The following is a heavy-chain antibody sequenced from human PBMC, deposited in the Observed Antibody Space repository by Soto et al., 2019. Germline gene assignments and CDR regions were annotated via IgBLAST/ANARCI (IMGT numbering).Heavy chain of an antibody. Sequence: GGSLRLSCTASGFTFGDYAMSWFRQAPGKGLEWVGFIRSKAYGGTTEYAASVKGRFTISRDDSKSIAYLQMNSLKTEDTAVYYCTRVPDCSGGSCYSGAPYYYYYYMDVWGKGTTVTVSS. CDR3: TRVPDCSGGSCYSGAPYYYYYYMDV. J-gene: IGHJ6*03. D-gene: IGHD2-15*01. CDR2: IRSKAYGGTT. CDR1: GFTFGDYA. V-gene: IGHV3-49*03.